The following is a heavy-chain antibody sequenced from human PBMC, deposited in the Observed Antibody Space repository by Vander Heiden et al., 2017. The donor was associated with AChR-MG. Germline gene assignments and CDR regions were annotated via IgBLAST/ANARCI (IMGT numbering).Heavy chain of an antibody. V-gene: IGHV3-48*02. D-gene: IGHD2-2*01. J-gene: IGHJ4*02. CDR2: IDTTTRVV. Sequence: EVQLVESGGGLVQPGGSLRLSCAASGFTFRIYSMNWVRQAPGKGLEWVSYIDTTTRVVYYADSVKGRFTISRDNAKNSLYLQMNSLTDEDTAVYYCARGGYCSDISCSLYWGQGTLVTVSS. CDR1: GFTFRIYS. CDR3: ARGGYCSDISCSLY.